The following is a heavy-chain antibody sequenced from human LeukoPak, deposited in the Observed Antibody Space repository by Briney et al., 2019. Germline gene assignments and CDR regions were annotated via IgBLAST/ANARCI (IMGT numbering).Heavy chain of an antibody. D-gene: IGHD6-19*01. CDR1: GGSISSYY. CDR3: ARLTYSSGYYFDS. V-gene: IGHV4-59*01. Sequence: SETLSLTCTVSGGSISSYYWSWIRQPPGKGLEWIGYFYYSGSTHYNPSLKSRVTISVDTSKNLFSLKLSSVTAADTAVYYCARLTYSSGYYFDSWGQGTLVTVSS. CDR2: FYYSGST. J-gene: IGHJ4*02.